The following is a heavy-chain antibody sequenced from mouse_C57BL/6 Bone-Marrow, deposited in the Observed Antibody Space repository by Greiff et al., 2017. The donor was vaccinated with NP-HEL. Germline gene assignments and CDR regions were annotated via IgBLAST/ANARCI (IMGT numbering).Heavy chain of an antibody. V-gene: IGHV14-4*01. CDR2: IDPENGDT. CDR3: TSTRYVDD. J-gene: IGHJ2*01. D-gene: IGHD2-1*01. Sequence: EVQLQQSGAELVRPGASVKLSCTASGFNIKDYYMHWVKQRPEQGLEWMGWIDPENGDTESASKFQGKATITAYTSSNTAYRQLSSLTSEDTAVYYCTSTRYVDDWGQGTTLTVSS. CDR1: GFNIKDYY.